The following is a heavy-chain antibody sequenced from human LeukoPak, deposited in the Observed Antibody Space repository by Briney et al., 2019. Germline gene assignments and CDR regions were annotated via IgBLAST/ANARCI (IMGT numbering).Heavy chain of an antibody. V-gene: IGHV4-34*01. CDR1: GGSFSGYY. J-gene: IGHJ4*02. D-gene: IGHD6-6*01. CDR2: INHSGST. CDR3: ARDRPFDY. Sequence: SETLSLTCAVYGGSFSGYYWSWIRQPPGKGLEWIGEINHSGSTNYNPSLKSRVTISVDTPKNQFSLKLSSVTAADTAVYYCARDRPFDYWGQGTLVTVSS.